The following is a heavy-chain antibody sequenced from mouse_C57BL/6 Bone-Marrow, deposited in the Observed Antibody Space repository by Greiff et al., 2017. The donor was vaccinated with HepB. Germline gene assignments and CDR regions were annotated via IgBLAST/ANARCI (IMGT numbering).Heavy chain of an antibody. J-gene: IGHJ1*03. Sequence: EVHLVESGGGLVQPKGTLKLSCAASGFTFNTYAMHWVRQAPGKGLEWVARIRSKSSNYATYYADSVKDRFTISRDDSQSMLYLQMNNLKTEDTAMYYCVRTESNFWYFDVWGTGTTVTVSS. V-gene: IGHV10-3*01. CDR2: IRSKSSNYAT. CDR1: GFTFNTYA. D-gene: IGHD2-5*01. CDR3: VRTESNFWYFDV.